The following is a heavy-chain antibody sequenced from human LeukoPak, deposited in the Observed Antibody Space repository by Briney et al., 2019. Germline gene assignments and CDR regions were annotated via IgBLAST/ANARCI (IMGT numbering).Heavy chain of an antibody. Sequence: SETPSLTCAVSGGSISSGGYSWSWIRQPPGKGLEWIGYIYHSGSTYYNPSLKSRVTISVDRSKNQFSLKLSSVTAADTAVYYCAGSGGSFYAFDIWGQGTMVTVSS. CDR1: GGSISSGGYS. V-gene: IGHV4-30-2*01. CDR3: AGSGGSFYAFDI. CDR2: IYHSGST. D-gene: IGHD2-15*01. J-gene: IGHJ3*02.